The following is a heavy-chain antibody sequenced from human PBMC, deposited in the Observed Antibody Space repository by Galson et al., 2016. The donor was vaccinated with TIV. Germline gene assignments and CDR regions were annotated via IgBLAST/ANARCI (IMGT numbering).Heavy chain of an antibody. J-gene: IGHJ3*02. D-gene: IGHD3-22*01. V-gene: IGHV3-9*01. CDR3: ARFRGSDDRGAFDI. Sequence: SLRLSCAASGFNFNDYALHWVRQAPGKGLEWVSGITWNSANVAYVESVKGRFTISRDNAKNSLYLQMNSLRAEDTAVYYCARFRGSDDRGAFDIWGQGTMVTVSS. CDR1: GFNFNDYA. CDR2: ITWNSANV.